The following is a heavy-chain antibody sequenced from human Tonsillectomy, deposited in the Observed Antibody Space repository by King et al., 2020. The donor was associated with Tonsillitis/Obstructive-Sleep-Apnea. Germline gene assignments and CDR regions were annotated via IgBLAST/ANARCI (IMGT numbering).Heavy chain of an antibody. CDR1: GYTFTNYG. CDR3: ARDSMSHYYDSSGYYTFNY. Sequence: VQLVESGAEVKKPGASVKVSCKASGYTFTNYGISWVRQAPGQGLEWMAWISAHNGHTNYARKLQGRVTMTTDTSTSTAYMELRSLRSDDTAVYYCARDSMSHYYDSSGYYTFNYWGQGTLVTVSA. D-gene: IGHD3-22*01. J-gene: IGHJ4*02. CDR2: ISAHNGHT. V-gene: IGHV1-18*01.